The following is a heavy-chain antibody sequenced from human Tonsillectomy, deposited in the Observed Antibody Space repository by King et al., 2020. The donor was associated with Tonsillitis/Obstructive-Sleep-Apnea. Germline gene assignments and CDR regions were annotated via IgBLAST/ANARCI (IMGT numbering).Heavy chain of an antibody. D-gene: IGHD2-2*01. CDR2: INPNSGGT. CDR3: ARGQSVLAYIVVVSAPFGY. V-gene: IGHV1-2*02. CDR1: GYTFTGYY. J-gene: IGHJ4*02. Sequence: QLVQSGAEVKKPGASVKVSCKASGYTFTGYYMHWVRQAPGQGLEWMGWINPNSGGTTYAQKFQGRVTLTRDTSISTAYMELSRLRSDDTAVYYCARGQSVLAYIVVVSAPFGYWGQGTLVTVSS.